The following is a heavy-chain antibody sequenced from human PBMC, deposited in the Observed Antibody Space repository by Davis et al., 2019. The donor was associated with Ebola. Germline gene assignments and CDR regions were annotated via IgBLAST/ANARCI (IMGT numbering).Heavy chain of an antibody. CDR3: ARVGGYSYGLDY. CDR2: VYYSGST. D-gene: IGHD5-18*01. CDR1: GGSINTYF. Sequence: SETLSLTCTVSGGSINTYFWSWIRQPPGKGLEWIGYVYYSGSTDYNPSLRSRVTISVDTSKNQFSLKLSSVTAADTAVYYCARVGGYSYGLDYWGQGTLVTVSS. V-gene: IGHV4-59*01. J-gene: IGHJ4*02.